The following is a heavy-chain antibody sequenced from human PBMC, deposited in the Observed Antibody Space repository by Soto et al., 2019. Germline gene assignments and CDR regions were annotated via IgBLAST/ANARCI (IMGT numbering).Heavy chain of an antibody. D-gene: IGHD6-13*01. J-gene: IGHJ4*02. CDR3: ARDFSWSFDY. CDR2: ITQDGGEK. CDR1: GFTFSAYI. Sequence: GGSLRLSCAASGFTFSAYIMRWVRQAPGKGLEWVATITQDGGEKYYVDSVKGRFTISRDNAKNSLYLQMNSLRDEDTAVYYCARDFSWSFDYWGQGTLVTVSS. V-gene: IGHV3-7*01.